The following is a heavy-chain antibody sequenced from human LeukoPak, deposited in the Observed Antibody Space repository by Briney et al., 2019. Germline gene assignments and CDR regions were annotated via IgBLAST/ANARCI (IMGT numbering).Heavy chain of an antibody. V-gene: IGHV1-2*02. CDR1: GYTFTGYY. CDR2: INPNSGGT. Sequence: ASVKASCKASGYTFTGYYMHWVRQAPGQGLEWMGWINPNSGGTNYAQKFQGRVTMTRDTSISTAYMELSRLRSDDTAVYYCARAPDGYNPFDYWGQGTLVTVSS. D-gene: IGHD5-24*01. J-gene: IGHJ4*02. CDR3: ARAPDGYNPFDY.